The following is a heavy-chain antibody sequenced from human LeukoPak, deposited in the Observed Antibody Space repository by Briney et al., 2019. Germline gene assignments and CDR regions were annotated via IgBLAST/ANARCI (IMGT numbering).Heavy chain of an antibody. J-gene: IGHJ3*02. CDR2: INPSGGST. CDR3: AKGGRSSSWYRSDAFDI. CDR1: GYTFTSYY. D-gene: IGHD6-13*01. V-gene: IGHV1-46*01. Sequence: ASVKVSCKASGYTFTSYYMHWVRQAPGQGLEWMGIINPSGGSTSYAQKFQGRVTVTRDTSTSTVYMELSSLRSEDTAVYYCAKGGRSSSWYRSDAFDIWGQGTMVTVSS.